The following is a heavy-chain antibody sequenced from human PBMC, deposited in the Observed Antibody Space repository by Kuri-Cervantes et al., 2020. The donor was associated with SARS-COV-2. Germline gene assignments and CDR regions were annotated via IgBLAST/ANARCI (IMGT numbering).Heavy chain of an antibody. Sequence: GGSLRLSWAASGFTFSSYWMTWVRQAPGNGLECVAKINQDGSEKYHVDSVKGRFTISRDNTKNSLFLQMNSLRAEDTAVYYCASIVTGDSSGYYWGQGTLVTVSS. J-gene: IGHJ4*02. CDR2: INQDGSEK. CDR3: ASIVTGDSSGYY. CDR1: GFTFSSYW. V-gene: IGHV3-7*01. D-gene: IGHD3-22*01.